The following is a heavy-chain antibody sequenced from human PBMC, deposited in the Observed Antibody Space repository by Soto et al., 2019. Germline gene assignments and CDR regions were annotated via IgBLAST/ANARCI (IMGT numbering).Heavy chain of an antibody. CDR2: INPNSGDT. Sequence: ASVKVSCKASGYTFTGYYVHWVRQAPGQGLEWMGWINPNSGDTYLAQRFQGRVTMNRDTSIGTAYMELRGLTSDDTAEYYCAKGGAIVAAGTRVYLYNAMDVWGQGTTVTV. CDR1: GYTFTGYY. V-gene: IGHV1-2*02. D-gene: IGHD1-26*01. J-gene: IGHJ6*02. CDR3: AKGGAIVAAGTRVYLYNAMDV.